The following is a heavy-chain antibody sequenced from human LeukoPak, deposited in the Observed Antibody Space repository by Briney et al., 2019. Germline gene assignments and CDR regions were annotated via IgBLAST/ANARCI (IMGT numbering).Heavy chain of an antibody. D-gene: IGHD2-2*01. Sequence: GEGLKISCQGSGYSFTGYWIGWVRQVPGKGLEWMGIIYPENSDTRYSPPLQGQVTISADKSITTAYLQWSNVKASDTAMYYCARRLGCSSTSCYWYFDYWGQGTLVTVSS. V-gene: IGHV5-51*01. CDR2: IYPENSDT. CDR3: ARRLGCSSTSCYWYFDY. CDR1: GYSFTGYW. J-gene: IGHJ4*02.